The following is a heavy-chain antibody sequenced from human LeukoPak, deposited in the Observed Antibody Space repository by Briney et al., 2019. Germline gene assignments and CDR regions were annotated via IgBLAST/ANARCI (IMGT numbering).Heavy chain of an antibody. CDR1: GFTFSSYG. CDR2: IWYDGSNK. D-gene: IGHD6-13*01. V-gene: IGHV3-33*01. CDR3: ARDSSRYAFDY. J-gene: IGHJ4*02. Sequence: GRSRRLSCAASGFTFSSYGMHWVRQAPGKGLEWVAVIWYDGSNKYYADSVKGRFTISRDNSKNTLYLQMNSLRAEDTAVYYCARDSSRYAFDYWGQGTLVTVSS.